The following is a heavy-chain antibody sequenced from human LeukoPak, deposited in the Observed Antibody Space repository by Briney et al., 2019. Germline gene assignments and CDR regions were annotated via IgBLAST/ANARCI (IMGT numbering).Heavy chain of an antibody. Sequence: PSETLSLTCAVYGGSFSGYYWSRIRQPPGRGLEWIGEINHVGNTNYNPSLKSRVTISVDTSKNQFSLKLRSVAAADTAVYYCARGPGSDDSSGYYVYWGQGPLVTASS. CDR2: INHVGNT. CDR3: ARGPGSDDSSGYYVY. V-gene: IGHV4-34*01. J-gene: IGHJ4*02. CDR1: GGSFSGYY. D-gene: IGHD3-22*01.